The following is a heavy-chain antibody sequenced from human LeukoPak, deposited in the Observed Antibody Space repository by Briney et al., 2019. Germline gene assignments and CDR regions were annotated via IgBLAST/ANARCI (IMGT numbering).Heavy chain of an antibody. CDR1: GFTFSSYW. V-gene: IGHV3-74*03. CDR3: ARGRGYYDSSGYYYEMYYFDY. J-gene: IGHJ4*02. D-gene: IGHD3-22*01. Sequence: GGSLRLSCAASGFTFSSYWMHWVRQAPEKGPVWVSRINSDGTGTMYADSVKGRFTISRDNAKNTLYLQMNSPRAEDTAVYYCARGRGYYDSSGYYYEMYYFDYWGQGTLVTVSS. CDR2: INSDGTGT.